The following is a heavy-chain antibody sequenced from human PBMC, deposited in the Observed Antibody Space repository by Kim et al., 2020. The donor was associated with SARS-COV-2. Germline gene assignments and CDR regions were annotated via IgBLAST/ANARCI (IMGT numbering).Heavy chain of an antibody. CDR3: ARDAPAHSSGWHY. J-gene: IGHJ4*02. V-gene: IGHV3-23*01. Sequence: GGSLRLSCAASGFTFSNYAMSWVRQAPGKGLEGVSAISGSGGSTYYEDSVKGRFIFYRYSALDPQILVGLRVRVEDTAESYCARDAPAHSSGWHYWGQGT. CDR2: ISGSGGST. CDR1: GFTFSNYA. D-gene: IGHD6-19*01.